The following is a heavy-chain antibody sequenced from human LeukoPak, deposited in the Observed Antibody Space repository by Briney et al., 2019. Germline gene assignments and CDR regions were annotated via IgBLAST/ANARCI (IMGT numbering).Heavy chain of an antibody. CDR3: ARETYYGMDV. CDR2: INQDGSEK. CDR1: GITFSRFW. Sequence: GGSLRLSCAASGITFSRFWMSWVRQAPGKGLQWVANINQDGSEKHYVDSVKGRFTISRDNAKNSLYLQMNSLRAEDTAVYYCARETYYGMDVWGQGTTVTVSS. V-gene: IGHV3-7*03. J-gene: IGHJ6*02.